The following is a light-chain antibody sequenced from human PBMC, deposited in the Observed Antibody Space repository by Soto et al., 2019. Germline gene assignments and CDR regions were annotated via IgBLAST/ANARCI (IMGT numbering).Light chain of an antibody. J-gene: IGLJ1*01. CDR2: DVS. V-gene: IGLV2-14*03. Sequence: QSALTQPASVSGSPGQSITISCTGTSSDVGGYNYVSWYQHHPGKPPKLMIYDVSNRPSGVSNRFSGSKSGNTASLTISGLQPEDEADYYCSSYTTSNTRQIVLGTGTKVTVL. CDR3: SSYTTSNTRQIV. CDR1: SSDVGGYNY.